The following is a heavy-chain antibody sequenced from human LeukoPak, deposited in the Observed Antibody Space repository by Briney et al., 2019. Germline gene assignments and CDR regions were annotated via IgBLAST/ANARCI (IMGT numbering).Heavy chain of an antibody. Sequence: ASVKVSCKASGYTFTSYAMNWVRQAPGQGLEWMGWINTNTGNPTYAQGFTGQFVFSLDTSVSTAYLQISSLKAEDTAVYYCARDARLLWFGELSLGYWGQGTLVTVSS. J-gene: IGHJ4*02. CDR1: GYTFTSYA. CDR2: INTNTGNP. V-gene: IGHV7-4-1*02. D-gene: IGHD3-10*01. CDR3: ARDARLLWFGELSLGY.